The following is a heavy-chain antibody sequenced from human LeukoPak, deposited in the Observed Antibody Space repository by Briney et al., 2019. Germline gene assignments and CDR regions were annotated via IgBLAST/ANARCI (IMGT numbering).Heavy chain of an antibody. J-gene: IGHJ4*02. CDR3: VTEVSGSFPT. Sequence: GGSLRLSCAASGFTFSSYSMNWVRQAPGKGLEWVSYISSSSSTIYYADSVKGRFTISRDNAKNSLYLQMNSLKSEDTAVYYCVTEVSGSFPTWGQGTLVTVSS. D-gene: IGHD1-26*01. CDR1: GFTFSSYS. V-gene: IGHV3-48*01. CDR2: ISSSSSTI.